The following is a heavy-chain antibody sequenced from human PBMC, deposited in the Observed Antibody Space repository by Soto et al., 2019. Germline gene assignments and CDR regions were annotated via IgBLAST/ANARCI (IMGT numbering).Heavy chain of an antibody. D-gene: IGHD6-19*01. CDR1: VDSVASNSAA. CDR3: AGQQQWLDS. Sequence: PAQTLSLTCAISVDSVASNSAAWNRIRRCPSRGLGWQGRTFYRSKWHNDYAVSVKSRIIIKPDTSKNQFSLQLTSVTPEDTAVYYCAGQQQWLDSWGQGTRVTVSS. J-gene: IGHJ4*02. V-gene: IGHV6-1*01. CDR2: TFYRSKWHN.